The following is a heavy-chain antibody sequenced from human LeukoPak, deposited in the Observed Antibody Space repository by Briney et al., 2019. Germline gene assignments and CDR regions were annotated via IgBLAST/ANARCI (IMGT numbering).Heavy chain of an antibody. Sequence: ASVKVSCKASGYTLTGYYMHWVRQAPGQGLEWMGWINPNSGGTNYAQKFQGRVTMTRDTSISTAYMELSRLRSDDTAVYYCARGSGSPTLFFDYWDQGTLVTVSS. D-gene: IGHD3-10*01. J-gene: IGHJ4*02. V-gene: IGHV1-2*02. CDR3: ARGSGSPTLFFDY. CDR1: GYTLTGYY. CDR2: INPNSGGT.